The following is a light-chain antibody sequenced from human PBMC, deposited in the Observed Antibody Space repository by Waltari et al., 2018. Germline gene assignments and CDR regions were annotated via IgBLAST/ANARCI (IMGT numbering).Light chain of an antibody. CDR3: QHYDDYPIT. Sequence: DIQMTQSPSTLSASVGDRVSITCRASQSISTWLAWYQQKSGKAPKLLMYKASTLESGVPSRFSGSGSGTEFTLTISSLQPDDFATYYCQHYDDYPITFGQGTRLEIK. CDR1: QSISTW. V-gene: IGKV1-5*03. J-gene: IGKJ5*01. CDR2: KAS.